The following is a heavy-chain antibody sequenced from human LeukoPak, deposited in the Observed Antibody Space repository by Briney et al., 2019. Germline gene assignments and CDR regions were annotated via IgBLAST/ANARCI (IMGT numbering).Heavy chain of an antibody. D-gene: IGHD2-2*01. CDR3: ATVVSTSYPRRGYYYGMDV. Sequence: ASVKVSCKVSGYTLTELSMHWVRQAPGKGLEWMGGFDPEDGETIYAQKFRGRVTMTEDTSTDTAYMELSSLRSEDTAVYYCATVVSTSYPRRGYYYGMDVWGQGTTVTVSS. CDR1: GYTLTELS. J-gene: IGHJ6*02. V-gene: IGHV1-24*01. CDR2: FDPEDGET.